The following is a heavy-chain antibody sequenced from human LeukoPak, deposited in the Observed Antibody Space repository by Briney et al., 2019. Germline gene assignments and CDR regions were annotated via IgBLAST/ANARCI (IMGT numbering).Heavy chain of an antibody. D-gene: IGHD2-8*01. Sequence: SVTVSSRASGYTFTSYYMHWVGQAPGEGGEGRGIINPSGGSTSYAQKFQGRVTMTRDTSTSTVYMELSSLRSEDTAVYYCARAREFANGVCCDYWGQGTLVTVSS. J-gene: IGHJ4*02. CDR3: ARAREFANGVCCDY. V-gene: IGHV1-46*01. CDR2: INPSGGST. CDR1: GYTFTSYY.